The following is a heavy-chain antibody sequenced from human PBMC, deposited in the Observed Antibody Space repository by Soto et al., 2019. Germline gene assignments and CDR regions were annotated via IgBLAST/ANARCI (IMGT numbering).Heavy chain of an antibody. CDR2: IKQDGSEK. CDR3: ARETDGDSLDY. J-gene: IGHJ4*02. V-gene: IGHV3-7*03. Sequence: GGSLRLSCAASGFTFSSYAMSWVRQAPGKGLEWVANIKQDGSEKDYVDSVKGRITISRDNAKNSLYLQMNSLRAEDTAVYYCARETDGDSLDYWGQGTLVTVSS. CDR1: GFTFSSYA. D-gene: IGHD4-17*01.